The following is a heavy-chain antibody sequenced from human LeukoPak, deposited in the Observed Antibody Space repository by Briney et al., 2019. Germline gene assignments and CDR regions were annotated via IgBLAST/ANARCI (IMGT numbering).Heavy chain of an antibody. CDR2: IKQDESEK. V-gene: IGHV3-7*01. J-gene: IGHJ4*02. CDR3: ARDKIEGPTKLDY. CDR1: GFTFSSYW. D-gene: IGHD1-1*01. Sequence: GGSLRLSCVASGFTFSSYWMSWVRQAPGKGLEWAANIKQDESEKYYVDSLKGRFTISRDNAKNSLYLQMNSLRAEDTAVYYCARDKIEGPTKLDYWGQGILVTVSS.